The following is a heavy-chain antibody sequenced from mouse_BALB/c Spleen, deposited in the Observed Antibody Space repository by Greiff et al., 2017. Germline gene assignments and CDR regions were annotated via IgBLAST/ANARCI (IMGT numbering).Heavy chain of an antibody. V-gene: IGHV5-6*02. D-gene: IGHD4-1*01. CDR2: ISSGGSYT. J-gene: IGHJ4*01. CDR3: ARGLGDYYAMDY. Sequence: EVKLMESGGDLVKPGGSLKLSCAASGFTFSSYGMSWVRQTPDKRLEWVATISSGGSYTYYPDSVKGRFTISRDNAKNTLYLQMSSLKSEDTAMYYCARGLGDYYAMDYWGQGTSVTVSS. CDR1: GFTFSSYG.